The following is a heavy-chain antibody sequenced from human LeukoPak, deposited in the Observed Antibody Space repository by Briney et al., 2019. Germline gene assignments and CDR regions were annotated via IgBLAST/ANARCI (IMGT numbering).Heavy chain of an antibody. CDR3: ARGNTIIGMVHFDH. V-gene: IGHV3-21*01. CDR1: GFTFSSYS. Sequence: GGSLRLSCAVSGFTFSSYSMSWVRQAPGKGLDWVSSIGSSSSYIYNADSVKGRFTISRDNAKNSLFLQMNSLRAEDTAVYYCARGNTIIGMVHFDHWGQGTLVTVSS. J-gene: IGHJ4*02. CDR2: IGSSSSYI. D-gene: IGHD3-9*01.